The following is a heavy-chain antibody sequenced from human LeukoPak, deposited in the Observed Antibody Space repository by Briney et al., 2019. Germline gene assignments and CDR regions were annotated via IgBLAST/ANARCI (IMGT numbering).Heavy chain of an antibody. CDR3: ARDSTYYYDSSGYGPFDY. V-gene: IGHV1-69*13. D-gene: IGHD3-22*01. J-gene: IGHJ4*02. CDR2: IIPIFGTA. Sequence: ASVKVSCKASGYTFTSYYMHWVRQAPGQGLEWMGGIIPIFGTANYAQKFQGRVTITADESTSTAYMELSSLRSEDTAVYYCARDSTYYYDSSGYGPFDYWGQGTLVTVSS. CDR1: GYTFTSYY.